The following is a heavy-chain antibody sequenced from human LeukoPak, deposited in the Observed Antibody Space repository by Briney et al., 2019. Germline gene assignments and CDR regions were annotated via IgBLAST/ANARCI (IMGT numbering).Heavy chain of an antibody. D-gene: IGHD4/OR15-4a*01. CDR2: IYHSGST. CDR1: GGSISSGSYY. V-gene: IGHV4-30-2*01. CDR3: ARDLTSWAFDI. J-gene: IGHJ3*02. Sequence: PSETLSLTCTVSGGSISSGSYYWSWIRQPPGKGLEWIGYIYHSGSTYYNPSLKSRVTISVDRSKNQFPLKLSSVTAADRAVYYCARDLTSWAFDIWGQGTMVTVSS.